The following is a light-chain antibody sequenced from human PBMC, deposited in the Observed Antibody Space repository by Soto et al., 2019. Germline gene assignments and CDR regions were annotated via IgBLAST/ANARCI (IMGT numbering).Light chain of an antibody. CDR1: QVIFYT. CDR2: ATS. V-gene: IGKV3-15*01. J-gene: IGKJ4*01. Sequence: EVVIRQSPATLSVSPGAGSTLSCSLVQVIFYTLAWYQHKPGQTPRLLIYATSTRATGVPARFSGSRSGTEFTLTINSLQSEDFAVYYCQRYNNWPLTFGGGTKVDIK. CDR3: QRYNNWPLT.